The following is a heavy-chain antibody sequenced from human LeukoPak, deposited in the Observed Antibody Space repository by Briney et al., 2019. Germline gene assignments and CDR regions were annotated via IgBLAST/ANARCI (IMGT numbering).Heavy chain of an antibody. CDR3: ARGQYSSGWYYFDY. Sequence: SETLSLTCTVSGGSIINYFWSWIRQPPGKGLEWTGYIFDSGNTNYKPSLNSRVTMSLDTSKNQFSLELSSVTAADSAIYYCARGQYSSGWYYFDYWGQGTLVTVSS. CDR1: GGSIINYF. D-gene: IGHD6-19*01. CDR2: IFDSGNT. J-gene: IGHJ4*02. V-gene: IGHV4-59*01.